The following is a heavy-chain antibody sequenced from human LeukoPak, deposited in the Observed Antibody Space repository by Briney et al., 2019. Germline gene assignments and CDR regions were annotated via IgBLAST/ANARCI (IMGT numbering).Heavy chain of an antibody. D-gene: IGHD2/OR15-2a*01. V-gene: IGHV3-7*01. CDR1: GFTFSSYW. J-gene: IGHJ4*02. CDR2: IKQDGSEK. CDR3: AREYTKVTPTFDY. Sequence: GGSLRLSCAASGFTFSSYWMSWVRQAPGKGLEWVANIKQDGSEKYYVDSVKGRFTISRDNAKNSLYLQMNSLRAEDTAVYYCAREYTKVTPTFDYWGQGTLVTVSS.